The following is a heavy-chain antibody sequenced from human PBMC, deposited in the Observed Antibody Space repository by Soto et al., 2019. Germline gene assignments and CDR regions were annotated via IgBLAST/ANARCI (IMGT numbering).Heavy chain of an antibody. CDR2: IYTSGST. V-gene: IGHV4-61*02. D-gene: IGHD3-3*01. CDR3: ARELWSGYYNDAFDI. CDR1: GGSVTNSSYY. Sequence: SETLSLTFTVSGGSVTNSSYYWGWIRQPAGKGLEWIGRIYTSGSTNYNPSLKSRVTMSVDTSKNQFSLKLSSVTAADTAVYYCARELWSGYYNDAFDIWGQGTMVTVS. J-gene: IGHJ3*02.